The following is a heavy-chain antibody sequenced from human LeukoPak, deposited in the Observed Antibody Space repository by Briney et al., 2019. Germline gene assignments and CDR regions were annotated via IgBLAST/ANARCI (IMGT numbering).Heavy chain of an antibody. CDR3: ARKTGYYIDY. Sequence: GGSQRLSCAVSGFTVSSNYMSWVRQAPGKGLEWVSVIYSGGSTYYADSVKGRFTISRDNSKNTLYLQMNSLRAEDTAVYYCARKTGYYIDYWGQGTLVTVSS. J-gene: IGHJ4*02. V-gene: IGHV3-53*05. CDR1: GFTVSSNY. D-gene: IGHD3-9*01. CDR2: IYSGGST.